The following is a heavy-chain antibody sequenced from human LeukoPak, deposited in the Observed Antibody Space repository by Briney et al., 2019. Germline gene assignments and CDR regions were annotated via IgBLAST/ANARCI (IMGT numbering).Heavy chain of an antibody. CDR1: GFTFSSYW. J-gene: IGHJ6*03. CDR2: IRSKAYGGTT. V-gene: IGHV3-49*04. CDR3: TRAPDYYYYMDV. Sequence: PGGSLRLSCAASGFTFSSYWMSWVRQAPGKGLEWVGFIRSKAYGGTTEYAASVKGRFTISRDDSKSIAYLQMNSLKTEDTAVYYCTRAPDYYYYMDVWGKGTTVTVSS.